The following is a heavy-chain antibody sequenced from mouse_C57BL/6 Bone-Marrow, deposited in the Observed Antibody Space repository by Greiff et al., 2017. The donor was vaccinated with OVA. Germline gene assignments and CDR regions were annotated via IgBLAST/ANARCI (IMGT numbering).Heavy chain of an antibody. Sequence: EVKLMESGGGLVQPGGSLSLSCAASGFTFTDYYMSWVRQPPGKALEWLGFIRNKANGYTTEYSASVKGRFTISRDNSQSILYLQMNALRAEDSATYYCARYGTGTLYFDVWGTGTTVTVSS. D-gene: IGHD4-1*01. CDR3: ARYGTGTLYFDV. V-gene: IGHV7-3*01. CDR2: IRNKANGYTT. J-gene: IGHJ1*03. CDR1: GFTFTDYY.